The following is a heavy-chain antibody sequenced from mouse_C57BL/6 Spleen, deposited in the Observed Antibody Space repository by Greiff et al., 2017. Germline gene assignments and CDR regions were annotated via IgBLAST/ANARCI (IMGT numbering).Heavy chain of an antibody. CDR1: GFTFSSYG. D-gene: IGHD4-1*01. CDR2: ISSGGSYT. CDR3: AANWVYFDY. V-gene: IGHV5-6*01. Sequence: DVHLVESGGDLVKPGGSLKLSCAASGFTFSSYGMSWVRQTPDKRLEWVATISSGGSYTYYPDSVKGRFTISRDNAKNTLYLQMSSLKSEDTAMYYCAANWVYFDYWGQGTTLTVSS. J-gene: IGHJ2*01.